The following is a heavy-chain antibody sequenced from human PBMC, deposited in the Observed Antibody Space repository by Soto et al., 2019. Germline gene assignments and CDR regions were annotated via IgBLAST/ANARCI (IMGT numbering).Heavy chain of an antibody. CDR3: ARSSTMIVVVPKEFDY. CDR1: GFTFSSYC. CDR2: IWYDGSNK. Sequence: GGSLILPCAASGFTFSSYCMHWVRQAPGKGLEWVAVIWYDGSNKYYADSVKGRFTISRHNSKNTLYLQMNSLRAEDTAVYYCARSSTMIVVVPKEFDYWGQGTLVTVSS. J-gene: IGHJ4*02. D-gene: IGHD3-22*01. V-gene: IGHV3-33*01.